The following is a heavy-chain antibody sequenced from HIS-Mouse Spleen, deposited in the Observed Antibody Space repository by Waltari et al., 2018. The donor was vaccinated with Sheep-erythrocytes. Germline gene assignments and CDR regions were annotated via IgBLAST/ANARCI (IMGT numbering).Heavy chain of an antibody. CDR1: GFTFSSYS. CDR2: ISSSSSTI. D-gene: IGHD6-13*01. Sequence: EVQLVESGGGLVQPGGSLRLSCAASGFTFSSYSMNWVRPAPGKGLEWVSYISSSSSTIYYVDSVKGRFTIARDNAKNSLYLQMNSLRAEDTAVYYCASSSSSWYWYFDLWGRGTLVTVSS. J-gene: IGHJ2*01. CDR3: ASSSSSWYWYFDL. V-gene: IGHV3-48*01.